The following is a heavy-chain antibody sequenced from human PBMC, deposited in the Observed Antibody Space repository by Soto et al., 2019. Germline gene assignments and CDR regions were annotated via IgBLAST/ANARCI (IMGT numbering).Heavy chain of an antibody. CDR3: TTDSYSTIIIVRFDD. D-gene: IGHD3-22*01. V-gene: IGHV3-15*07. Sequence: PGGSLRLSCAASGFTFTNAWINWVRQAPGKGLEWVGRIKSKTDGGTTDYAEPVKGRFAISRDDSNNMVYLQMNSLKIEDTAVYYCTTDSYSTIIIVRFDDSGHGTFVTVSS. CDR1: GFTFTNAW. CDR2: IKSKTDGGTT. J-gene: IGHJ4*01.